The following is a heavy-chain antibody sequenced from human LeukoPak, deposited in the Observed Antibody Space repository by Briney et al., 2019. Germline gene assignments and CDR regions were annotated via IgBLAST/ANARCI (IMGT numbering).Heavy chain of an antibody. D-gene: IGHD4-17*01. CDR2: INHSGST. CDR3: ARTTVTTNLLPDY. V-gene: IGHV4-34*01. J-gene: IGHJ4*02. CDR1: GGSFSGYY. Sequence: SETLSLTCAVYGGSFSGYYWSWIRQPPGKGLEWIGEINHSGSTNYNPSLKSRVTISVDTSKNQFSLKLSSVTAADTAVYYCARTTVTTNLLPDYWGQGTLVTVSS.